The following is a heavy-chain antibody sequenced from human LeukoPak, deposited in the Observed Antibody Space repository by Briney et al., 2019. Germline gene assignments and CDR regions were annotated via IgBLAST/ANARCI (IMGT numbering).Heavy chain of an antibody. CDR2: IKQDGSEK. Sequence: PGGSLRLSCAASGFTLSSHWMGWVRQAPGKGLEWVANIKQDGSEKYYVDSVKGRFTISRDNAKNSLYLQMNSLRAEDTAVYYCARATGMGWYFDYWGQGTLVTVSS. J-gene: IGHJ4*02. D-gene: IGHD3-10*01. CDR3: ARATGMGWYFDY. V-gene: IGHV3-7*01. CDR1: GFTLSSHW.